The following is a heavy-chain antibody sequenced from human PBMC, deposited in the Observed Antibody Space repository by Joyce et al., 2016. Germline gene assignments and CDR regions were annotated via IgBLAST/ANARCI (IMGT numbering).Heavy chain of an antibody. Sequence: QVQLQESGPGLVKPSETLSLTCTVSGDSISSYYWTWIRQPPGKGLEWIGYIYYSGQTNYNPSLKSRVTMSVDTSKNQFSLKLTSVIAADTAVYYCAAYHLVRQFDPWGQGTLVTVSS. CDR3: AAYHLVRQFDP. J-gene: IGHJ5*02. V-gene: IGHV4-59*03. D-gene: IGHD6-6*01. CDR2: IYYSGQT. CDR1: GDSISSYY.